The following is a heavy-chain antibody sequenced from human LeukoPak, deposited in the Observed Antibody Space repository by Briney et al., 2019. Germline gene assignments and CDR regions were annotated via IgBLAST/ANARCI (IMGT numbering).Heavy chain of an antibody. CDR1: GGSLSGYY. CDR2: INHSGST. Sequence: PSETLSLTCAVYGGSLSGYYWSWIRQPPGKGLEWIGEINHSGSTNYNPSLKSRVTISVDTSKNQFSLKLSSVTAADTAVYYCARQKAATYYFDYWGQGTLVTVSS. CDR3: ARQKAATYYFDY. V-gene: IGHV4-34*01. D-gene: IGHD1-26*01. J-gene: IGHJ4*02.